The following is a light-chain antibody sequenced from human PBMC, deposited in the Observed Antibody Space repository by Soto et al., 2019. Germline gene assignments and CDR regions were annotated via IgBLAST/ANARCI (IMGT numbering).Light chain of an antibody. CDR2: GAS. J-gene: IGKJ5*01. CDR3: QQYNNWPPFT. V-gene: IGKV3-15*01. Sequence: EIVLTQSPATLSLSPGERATLSCRASQNINRYLAWYHQKPGQPPRLLIYGASTRATGIPARFSGSGSGTEFTLTISSLQSEDFAVYYCQQYNNWPPFTFGQGTRLEIK. CDR1: QNINRY.